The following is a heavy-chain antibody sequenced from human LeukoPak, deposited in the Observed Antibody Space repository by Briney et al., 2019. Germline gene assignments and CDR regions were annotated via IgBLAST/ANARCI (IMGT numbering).Heavy chain of an antibody. V-gene: IGHV3-48*03. CDR2: ISSIGRTM. J-gene: IGHJ4*02. D-gene: IGHD1-26*01. CDR1: GFIFSSYE. CDR3: ARDNYSGSRYFDH. Sequence: GGSLRLSCAASGFIFSSYEMSWVRQAPGKGLEWVSYISSIGRTMYYADSVKGRFTVSRDNAKNSLYLQMNSLRAEDTAIYYCARDNYSGSRYFDHWGQGTLVTVSS.